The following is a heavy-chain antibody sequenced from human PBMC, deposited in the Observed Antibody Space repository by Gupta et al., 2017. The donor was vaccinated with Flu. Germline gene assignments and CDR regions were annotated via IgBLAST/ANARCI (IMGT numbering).Heavy chain of an antibody. CDR1: GYTFTSYG. CDR2: ISAYNGNT. V-gene: IGHV1-18*01. J-gene: IGHJ6*02. Sequence: QVQLVQSGAEVKKPGASVKVSCKASGYTFTSYGISWVRQATGQGLEWMGWISAYNGNTNYAQKLQGRVTMTTDTSTSTAYMELRSLRSDDTAVYYCARDEQLVRDEYYYYYGMDVWGQGTTVTVSS. CDR3: ARDEQLVRDEYYYYYGMDV. D-gene: IGHD6-13*01.